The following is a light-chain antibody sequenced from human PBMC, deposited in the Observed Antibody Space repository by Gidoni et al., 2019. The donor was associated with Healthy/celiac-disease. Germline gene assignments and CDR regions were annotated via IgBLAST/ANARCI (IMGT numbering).Light chain of an antibody. CDR3: SSYAGSNNLGV. V-gene: IGLV2-8*01. J-gene: IGLJ2*01. CDR1: SSDVGGYNY. Sequence: QSALTQPPSASGSPGQSVTISCTGTSSDVGGYNYFSWFQPHPGKAPKLMIYEVSKRPSGVPDRFSGSKSGNTASLTVSGLQAEDEADYYCSSYAGSNNLGVFGGGTKLTVL. CDR2: EVS.